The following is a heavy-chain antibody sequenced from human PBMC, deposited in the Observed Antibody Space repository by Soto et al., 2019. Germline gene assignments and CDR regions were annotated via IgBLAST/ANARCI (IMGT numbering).Heavy chain of an antibody. CDR1: GFSFRNYG. Sequence: QVQLVESGGGVVQPGRSLRLSCAASGFSFRNYGMHWVRQAPGKGLEWVAVMSYDGRYTYYADSVKGRFTISRDTAENTLYLQMDSLSPEDTAGYYCTTQWLDYYDYWGQGTLVTVSS. CDR2: MSYDGRYT. J-gene: IGHJ4*02. CDR3: TTQWLDYYDY. V-gene: IGHV3-30*03. D-gene: IGHD6-19*01.